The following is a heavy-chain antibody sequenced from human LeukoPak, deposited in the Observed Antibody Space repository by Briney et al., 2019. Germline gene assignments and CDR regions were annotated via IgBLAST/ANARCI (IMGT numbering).Heavy chain of an antibody. Sequence: SETLALTFTVSGGSISGYYWSWIRQPAGKGLECIGRIYTSGSTNYNPSLKSRVTMSVDTSKNQFSLKLSSVTAADTAVYYCARQPMTTVTHYYYYGMDVWGQGTTVTVSS. CDR2: IYTSGST. J-gene: IGHJ6*02. D-gene: IGHD4-11*01. V-gene: IGHV4-4*07. CDR3: ARQPMTTVTHYYYYGMDV. CDR1: GGSISGYY.